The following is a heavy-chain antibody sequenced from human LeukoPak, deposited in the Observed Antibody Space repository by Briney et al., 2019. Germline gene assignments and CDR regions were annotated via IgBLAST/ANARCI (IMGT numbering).Heavy chain of an antibody. Sequence: SETLSLTCTVSGGSISSSSYYWGWIRQPPGKGLEWIGSINYSGSTYYNPSLKSRVTRSVDTSKNQFSLKLSSVTAADTAVYYCAREDYYDSGSNDYWGQGTLVTVSS. D-gene: IGHD3-22*01. CDR2: INYSGST. J-gene: IGHJ4*02. V-gene: IGHV4-39*07. CDR1: GGSISSSSYY. CDR3: AREDYYDSGSNDY.